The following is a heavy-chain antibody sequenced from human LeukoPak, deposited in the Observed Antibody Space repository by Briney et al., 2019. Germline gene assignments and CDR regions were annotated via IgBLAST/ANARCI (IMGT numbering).Heavy chain of an antibody. V-gene: IGHV3-21*01. J-gene: IGHJ4*02. Sequence: PGGSLRLSCAASGFTFSSYAMSWVRQAPGKGLEWVSSISSSSSYIYYADSVKGRFTISRDNAKNSLYLQMNSLRAEDTAVYYCAKDIGGYSYGVEFDYWGQGTLVTVSS. CDR1: GFTFSSYA. CDR3: AKDIGGYSYGVEFDY. D-gene: IGHD5-18*01. CDR2: ISSSSSYI.